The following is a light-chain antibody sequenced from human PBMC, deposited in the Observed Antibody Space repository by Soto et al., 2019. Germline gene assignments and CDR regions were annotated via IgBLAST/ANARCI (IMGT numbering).Light chain of an antibody. CDR3: HQRQSWPRT. Sequence: EIVLTQSPATLSVSPGERATLSCRASQSVSSSYLAWYQQKPGQAPRLLIYGASSRATGIPARFSGSGSGTDFTLTISDVQPEDFAIYYCHQRQSWPRTFGQGTKVDIK. V-gene: IGKV3D-20*02. CDR2: GAS. J-gene: IGKJ1*01. CDR1: QSVSSSY.